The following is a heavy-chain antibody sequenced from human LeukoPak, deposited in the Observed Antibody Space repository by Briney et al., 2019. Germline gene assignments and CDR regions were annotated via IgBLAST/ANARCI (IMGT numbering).Heavy chain of an antibody. CDR3: AKVRGAVAITFLDY. V-gene: IGHV3-23*01. CDR2: ISASGANT. D-gene: IGHD3-22*01. Sequence: PGGSLRLSCAASRFTFTSYAMSWVRQAPGKGLEWVSLISASGANTYYAGSVRGRFTISRDNSKSTVYLQMNSLRAEDTAVYYCAKVRGAVAITFLDYWGQGTLVTVSS. J-gene: IGHJ4*02. CDR1: RFTFTSYA.